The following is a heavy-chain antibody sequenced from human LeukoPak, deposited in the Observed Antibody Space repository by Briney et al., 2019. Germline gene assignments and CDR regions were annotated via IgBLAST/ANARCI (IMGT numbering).Heavy chain of an antibody. CDR1: GFAFSGYN. D-gene: IGHD3-3*01. Sequence: GGSLRLSCAASGFAFSGYNMNRVRQAPGKGLEWVSYISYNSGNMYYADSVKGRFTISRDNAKNSLYLQMNTLRAEDTAVYYCATAGLTVGNYELFDCWGQGTLVTVSS. J-gene: IGHJ4*02. CDR3: ATAGLTVGNYELFDC. V-gene: IGHV3-48*04. CDR2: ISYNSGNM.